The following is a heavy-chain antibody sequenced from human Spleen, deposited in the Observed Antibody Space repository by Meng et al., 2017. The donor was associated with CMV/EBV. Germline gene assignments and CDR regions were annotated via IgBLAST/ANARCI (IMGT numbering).Heavy chain of an antibody. CDR2: INHSGIT. Sequence: SLPCGVYGGSFSGSYWGWIRQPPGKGLEWIGEINHSGITNYNPSLKSRVTISVDTSKNHVSLKLTSVTAADTAVYYCASTIFGTEIDYWGQGTLVTVSS. V-gene: IGHV4-34*01. D-gene: IGHD3-3*01. CDR1: GGSFSGSY. J-gene: IGHJ4*02. CDR3: ASTIFGTEIDY.